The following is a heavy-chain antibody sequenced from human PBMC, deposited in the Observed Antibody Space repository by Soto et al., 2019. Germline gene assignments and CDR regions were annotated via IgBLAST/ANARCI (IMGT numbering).Heavy chain of an antibody. J-gene: IGHJ6*02. CDR1: GDSVSSNSAA. V-gene: IGHV6-1*01. CDR2: TYYRSKWYN. CDR3: ARDPLGYSSGWDFYGMDV. D-gene: IGHD6-19*01. Sequence: SQTLSLTCVISGDSVSSNSAAWNWISQSPSRGLKWLGRTYYRSKWYNDYAVSVKSRITINPDTSKNRFSLQLNSVTPEDTAVYYCARDPLGYSSGWDFYGMDVWGQGTTVTVSS.